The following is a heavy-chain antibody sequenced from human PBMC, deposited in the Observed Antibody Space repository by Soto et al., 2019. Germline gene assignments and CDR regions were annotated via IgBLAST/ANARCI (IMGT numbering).Heavy chain of an antibody. CDR1: GFAFSSHA. D-gene: IGHD3-9*01. CDR3: AKSPHDILIGSAFDY. CDR2: ISGSGGI. V-gene: IGHV3-9*01. J-gene: IGHJ4*02. Sequence: EVQLLESGGGLVQPGGSLRLSCAASGFAFSSHAMNWVRQAPGKGLEWVSGISGSGGIGYADSVKGRFTISRDNAKNSLYLQMDRLRPEDTAFYYCAKSPHDILIGSAFDYWGQGTLVTVSS.